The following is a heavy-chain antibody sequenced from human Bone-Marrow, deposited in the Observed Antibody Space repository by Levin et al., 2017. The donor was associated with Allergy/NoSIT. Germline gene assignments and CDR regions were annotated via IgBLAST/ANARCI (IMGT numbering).Heavy chain of an antibody. CDR3: ARVNVYRPYFYYGLDV. J-gene: IGHJ6*02. Sequence: PSQTLSLTCTVSGDSISSGGYYWSWIRQHPGKGLEWIGYIYHSGSSDYSPSLKSRLTIAIDTAKNQFSLQLTSVTAADTGVYYCARVNVYRPYFYYGLDVWGRGTTVTVSS. V-gene: IGHV4-31*03. D-gene: IGHD5/OR15-5a*01. CDR2: IYHSGSS. CDR1: GDSISSGGYY.